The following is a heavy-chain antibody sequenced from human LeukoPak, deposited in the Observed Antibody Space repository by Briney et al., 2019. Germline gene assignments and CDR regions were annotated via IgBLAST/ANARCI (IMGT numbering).Heavy chain of an antibody. CDR2: ISAYNGNR. Sequence: GASVKVSCKASGYTFTSYGISWVRQAPGQGLEWMGWISAYNGNRNYAQNLQGGVTMTTDTSTSTAYMELRSLRSDDTAVYYCARDRGSSWTYYFDYWGQGTLVTVSS. CDR3: ARDRGSSWTYYFDY. CDR1: GYTFTSYG. J-gene: IGHJ4*02. D-gene: IGHD6-13*01. V-gene: IGHV1-18*01.